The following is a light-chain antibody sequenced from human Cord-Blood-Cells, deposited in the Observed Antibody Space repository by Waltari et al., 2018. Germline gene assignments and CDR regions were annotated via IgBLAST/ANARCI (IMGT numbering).Light chain of an antibody. CDR2: DVS. CDR3: SSYTSSSTWV. CDR1: SSAVGGYNY. Sequence: QSALTQPASVSGSPGQSITISCTGTSSAVGGYNYVSWYQPPPGKAPKLMIYDVSKRPSGVSNRFSGSKSGNTASLTISGLQAEDEADYYCSSYTSSSTWVFGGGTKLTVL. V-gene: IGLV2-14*01. J-gene: IGLJ3*02.